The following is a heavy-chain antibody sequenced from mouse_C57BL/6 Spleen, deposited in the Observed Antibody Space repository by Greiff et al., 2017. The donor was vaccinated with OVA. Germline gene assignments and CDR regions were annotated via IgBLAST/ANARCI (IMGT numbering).Heavy chain of an antibody. V-gene: IGHV1-42*01. D-gene: IGHD1-1*01. Sequence: EVQLQQSGPELVKPGASVKISCKASGYSFTGYYMNWVKQSPEKSLEWIGEINPSTGGTTYNQKFKAKATLTVDKSSSTAYMQLKSLTSEDSAVYYCASPSSPWFAYWGQGTLVTVSA. J-gene: IGHJ3*01. CDR3: ASPSSPWFAY. CDR1: GYSFTGYY. CDR2: INPSTGGT.